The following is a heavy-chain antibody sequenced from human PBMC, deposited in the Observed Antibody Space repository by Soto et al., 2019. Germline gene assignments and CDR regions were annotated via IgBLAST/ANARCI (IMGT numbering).Heavy chain of an antibody. V-gene: IGHV4-59*12. D-gene: IGHD3-3*01. J-gene: IGHJ5*02. CDR3: ARTFFGGADNWFDP. CDR2: IYYSGST. CDR1: GGSISSYY. Sequence: PSETLSLTCTVSGGSISSYYWSWIRQPPGKGLEWIGYIYYSGSTNYNPSLKSRVTISVDTSKNQFSLKLSSVTAADTAVYYCARTFFGGADNWFDPWGQGTRVTVSS.